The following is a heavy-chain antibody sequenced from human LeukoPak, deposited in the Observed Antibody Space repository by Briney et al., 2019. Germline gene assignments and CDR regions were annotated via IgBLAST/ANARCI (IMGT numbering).Heavy chain of an antibody. Sequence: SETLSLTCTVSGGSISSYYWSWIRQPPGKGLEWIGYIYYSGSTNYNPSLKSRVTISVDTSKNQFSLKLSSVTAADTAMYYCARIDYGDWFGYFDLWGRGTLVTVSS. J-gene: IGHJ2*01. V-gene: IGHV4-59*01. CDR2: IYYSGST. CDR1: GGSISSYY. D-gene: IGHD4-17*01. CDR3: ARIDYGDWFGYFDL.